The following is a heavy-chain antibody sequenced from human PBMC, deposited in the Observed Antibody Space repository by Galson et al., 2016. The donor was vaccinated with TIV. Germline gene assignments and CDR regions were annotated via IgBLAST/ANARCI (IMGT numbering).Heavy chain of an antibody. J-gene: IGHJ3*01. CDR3: ATPTPVVNLHGFDA. CDR2: IFPNGNT. Sequence: LSLTCTFSGASVGSVFYWAWIRQPAGKGLEWIGHIFPNGNTHYSPSLKNRVTISMDASENHLSLKLDSVTAADTAVYFCATPTPVVNLHGFDAWGQGTTVIVSS. CDR1: GASVGSVFY. V-gene: IGHV4-61*09. D-gene: IGHD4-23*01.